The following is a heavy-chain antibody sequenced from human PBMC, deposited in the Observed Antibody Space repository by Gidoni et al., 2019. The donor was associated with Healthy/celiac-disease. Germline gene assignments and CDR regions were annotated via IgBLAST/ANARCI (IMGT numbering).Heavy chain of an antibody. Sequence: EVQLLESGGGLVQPGGSLRLSCAASGFTFSSYAMGWVRQAPGKGLEVVSAISGSGGSTYYADSVKGRFTISRDNSKNTLYLQMNSLRAEDTAVYYCAKDWRYSSSPKGYWGQGTLVTVSS. V-gene: IGHV3-23*01. J-gene: IGHJ4*02. CDR1: GFTFSSYA. CDR2: ISGSGGST. D-gene: IGHD6-6*01. CDR3: AKDWRYSSSPKGY.